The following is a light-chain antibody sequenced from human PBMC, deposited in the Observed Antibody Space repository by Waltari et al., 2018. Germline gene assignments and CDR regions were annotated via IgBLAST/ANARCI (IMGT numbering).Light chain of an antibody. Sequence: ENVLTQSPGTLSLSPGEGATLSCRASQSVSSRHLPWYQQKPGQAPSLLIYDASSRATGIPYRFSGSASVTDFTLTISRLEPEDSAVYYCQQYGSSPLYTFGQGTKLEIK. CDR2: DAS. V-gene: IGKV3-20*01. CDR3: QQYGSSPLYT. J-gene: IGKJ2*01. CDR1: QSVSSRH.